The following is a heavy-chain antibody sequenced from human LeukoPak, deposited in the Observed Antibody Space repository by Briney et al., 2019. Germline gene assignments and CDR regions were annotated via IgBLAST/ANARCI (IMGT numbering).Heavy chain of an antibody. D-gene: IGHD3-16*01. CDR3: TTSLGEEGADFDY. CDR2: ISGSGGST. Sequence: GGSLRLSCAASGFTFSSYGMSWVRQAPGKGLEWVSAISGSGGSTYYADSVKGRFTISRDNSKNTLYLQMNSMKTEDTAVYYCTTSLGEEGADFDYWGQETLVTVSS. V-gene: IGHV3-23*01. J-gene: IGHJ4*02. CDR1: GFTFSSYG.